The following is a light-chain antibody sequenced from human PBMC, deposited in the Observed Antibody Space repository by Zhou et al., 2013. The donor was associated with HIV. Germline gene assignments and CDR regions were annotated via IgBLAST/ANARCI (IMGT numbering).Light chain of an antibody. CDR1: QSIGRW. CDR2: DSS. J-gene: IGKJ1*01. V-gene: IGKV1-5*03. CDR3: LQHNSTRT. Sequence: DIQMTQSPSTLSASVGDRVSITCRASQSIGRWLAWYQQKPGKAPTLLIYDSSKLQPGVPSRFSGSGSGTHFTLTITSLQPDDFATYYCLQHNSTRTFGQGTKVEIK.